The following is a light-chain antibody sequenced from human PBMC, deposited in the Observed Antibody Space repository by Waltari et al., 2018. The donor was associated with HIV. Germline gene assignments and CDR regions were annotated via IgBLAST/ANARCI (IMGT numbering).Light chain of an antibody. CDR1: QSVSSSY. V-gene: IGKV3-20*01. CDR2: GAS. CDR3: QQYGNSPPYT. J-gene: IGKJ2*01. Sequence: EIVLTQSPGTLSLSQGDRATLSCRPSQSVSSSYLAWYQQKPGQAPRLLIYGASSRATGIPDRFSGSGSGTDFTLTISRLEPEDFAVYYCQQYGNSPPYTFGQGTKLEIK.